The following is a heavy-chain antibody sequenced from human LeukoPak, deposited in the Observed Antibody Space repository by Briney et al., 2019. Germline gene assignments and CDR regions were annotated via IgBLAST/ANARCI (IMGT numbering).Heavy chain of an antibody. V-gene: IGHV1-18*01. CDR3: ARDWDSRNDYFDP. CDR2: TSAHNDDT. J-gene: IGHJ4*02. Sequence: ASVKVSCKVSGYTLTELPMHWVRQAPGQGLEWMGWTSAHNDDTNYAETLQGRLTMTTDISTSTAYMELTSLRSDDTAVYYCARDWDSRNDYFDPWGQGTLVIVSS. D-gene: IGHD1-1*01. CDR1: GYTLTELP.